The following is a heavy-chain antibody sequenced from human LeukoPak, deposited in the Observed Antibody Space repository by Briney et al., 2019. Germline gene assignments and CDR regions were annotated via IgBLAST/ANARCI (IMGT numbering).Heavy chain of an antibody. V-gene: IGHV1-69*05. J-gene: IGHJ6*03. D-gene: IGHD2-2*01. Sequence: SVKVSCKASGGTFSSYAISWVRQAPGQGLEWMGGIIPIFGTANYAQKFQGRVTITTDESTSTAYMELSSLRSEDTAVYYCARAYCSSTSCYRVYYYYMDVWGKGTTVTVSS. CDR1: GGTFSSYA. CDR3: ARAYCSSTSCYRVYYYYMDV. CDR2: IIPIFGTA.